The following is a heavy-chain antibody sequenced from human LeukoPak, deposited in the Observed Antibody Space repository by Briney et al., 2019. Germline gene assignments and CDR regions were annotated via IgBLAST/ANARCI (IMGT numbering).Heavy chain of an antibody. CDR3: ARSSYSSSSSV. CDR1: GLTFSESR. J-gene: IGHJ3*01. D-gene: IGHD6-6*01. V-gene: IGHV3-7*03. CDR2: INSDGSEG. Sequence: GGSLRLSCAVSGLTFSESRMSWSRQAPGKGLEWVASINSDGSEGYYADVVKGRFTISRDNAKNSLYLQINSLRAEDTAVYYCARSSYSSSSSVWGQGTMVTVSS.